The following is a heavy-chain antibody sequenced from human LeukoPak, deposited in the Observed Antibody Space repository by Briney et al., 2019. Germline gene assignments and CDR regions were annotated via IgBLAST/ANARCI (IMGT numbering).Heavy chain of an antibody. D-gene: IGHD3-22*01. V-gene: IGHV4-4*02. CDR2: IYHGGST. CDR3: AIAAYYYDTSGQAPRGAFDI. Sequence: PSETLSLTCAVSGGSISSSNWWSWVRPPPGKGLEWIGEIYHGGSTNYNPSLKSRVTISVDKSKNQFSLKLNSATAADTAMYYCAIAAYYYDTSGQAPRGAFDIWGQGTMVTVSS. J-gene: IGHJ3*02. CDR1: GGSISSSNW.